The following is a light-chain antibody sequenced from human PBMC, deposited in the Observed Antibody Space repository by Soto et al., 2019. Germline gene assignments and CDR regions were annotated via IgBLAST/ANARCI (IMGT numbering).Light chain of an antibody. CDR3: QQFSSSRT. CDR2: DAS. J-gene: IGKJ1*01. V-gene: IGKV3-20*01. Sequence: EFVLTQSPGTLSLSPGERATLSCRASQTVRNNYLAWYQQKPGQAPRLLIYDASSRATGIPDRFSGGGSGTDFTLTISRLEPEDFAVYYCQQFSSSRTVGQGTKVDSK. CDR1: QTVRNNY.